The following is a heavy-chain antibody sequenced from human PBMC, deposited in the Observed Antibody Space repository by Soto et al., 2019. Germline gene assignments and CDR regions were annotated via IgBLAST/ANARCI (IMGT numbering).Heavy chain of an antibody. Sequence: GGSLRISCAASGFTINSKDMSWVRQAPGKGLEWVSVIYSGGSTYYADSVKGRSTISRDNSKNTLYLQMNSLRAEDTAVYYCARTGFPDRWLPLDYWGQGTQVTFSS. CDR1: GFTINSKD. D-gene: IGHD6-19*01. CDR3: ARTGFPDRWLPLDY. V-gene: IGHV3-53*01. J-gene: IGHJ4*02. CDR2: IYSGGST.